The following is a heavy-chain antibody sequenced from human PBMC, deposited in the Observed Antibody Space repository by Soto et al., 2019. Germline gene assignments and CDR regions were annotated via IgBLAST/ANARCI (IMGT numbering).Heavy chain of an antibody. D-gene: IGHD3-3*01. V-gene: IGHV4-59*08. J-gene: IGHJ5*02. CDR1: GGSIGSYY. CDR2: IFYSGST. CDR3: AKAHTISGMVRRFDP. Sequence: PSETLSLTCTVSGGSIGSYYWSWIRQPPGKGLEWIGYIFYSGSTNYNPSLKSRVTISVDTSKNQFSLKLSSVTAADTAIYYCAKAHTISGMVRRFDPWGQGTLVTVSS.